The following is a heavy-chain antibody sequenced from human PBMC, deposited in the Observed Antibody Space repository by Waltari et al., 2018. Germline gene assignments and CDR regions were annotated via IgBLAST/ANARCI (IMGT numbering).Heavy chain of an antibody. Sequence: QVQLQESGPGLVKPSETLSLTCTVSGGSISSYYWSWIRQPPGKGLEWIGYIYYSGSTNYNPSLKSRVTISVDTSKNQFSLKLSSVTAADTAVYYCARNSLSGFDPWGQGTLVTVSS. CDR3: ARNSLSGFDP. CDR2: IYYSGST. CDR1: GGSISSYY. D-gene: IGHD2-21*01. V-gene: IGHV4-59*01. J-gene: IGHJ5*02.